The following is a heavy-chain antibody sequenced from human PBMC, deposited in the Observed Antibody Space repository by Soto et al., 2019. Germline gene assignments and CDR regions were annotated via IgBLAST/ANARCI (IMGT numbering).Heavy chain of an antibody. J-gene: IGHJ6*02. D-gene: IGHD3-10*01. Sequence: SVKVSCKASGGTFSSYDISWVRQAPGQGLEWMGGIIPIFGTANYAQKFQGRVTITADESTSTAYMELSSLRSEDTAVYYCARVGFGGMGYYYYYYGMDVWGQGTTVTVSS. CDR1: GGTFSSYD. V-gene: IGHV1-69*01. CDR2: IIPIFGTA. CDR3: ARVGFGGMGYYYYYYGMDV.